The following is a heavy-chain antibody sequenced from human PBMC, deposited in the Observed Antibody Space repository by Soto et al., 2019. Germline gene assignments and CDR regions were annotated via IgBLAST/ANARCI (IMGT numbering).Heavy chain of an antibody. V-gene: IGHV1-69*13. CDR3: ARDRNIVATIYNYYGMEV. J-gene: IGHJ6*04. D-gene: IGHD5-12*01. CDR1: GGTFSSYA. Sequence: ASVKVSCKASGGTFSSYAISWVRQAPGQGLEWMGGIIPIFGTANYAQKFQGRVTITADESTSTAYMELSSLRSEDTAVYYCARDRNIVATIYNYYGMEVWGKGTKVTVSS. CDR2: IIPIFGTA.